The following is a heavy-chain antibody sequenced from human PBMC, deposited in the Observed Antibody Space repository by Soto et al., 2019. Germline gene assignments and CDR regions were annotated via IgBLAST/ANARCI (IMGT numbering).Heavy chain of an antibody. J-gene: IGHJ6*02. D-gene: IGHD1-7*01. CDR3: ARALSITGTTLGYYYGMDV. CDR1: GFTFSSYW. V-gene: IGHV3-7*03. Sequence: LRLSCAASGFTFSSYWMSWVRQAPGKGLEWVANIKQDGSEKYYVDSVKGRFTISRDNAKNSLYLQMNSLRAEDTAVYYCARALSITGTTLGYYYGMDVWGQGPTLTVSS. CDR2: IKQDGSEK.